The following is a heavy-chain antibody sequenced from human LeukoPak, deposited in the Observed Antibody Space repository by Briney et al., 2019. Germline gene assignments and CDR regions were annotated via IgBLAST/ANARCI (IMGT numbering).Heavy chain of an antibody. CDR3: ARGGHDILTGYYFPLDY. D-gene: IGHD3-9*01. CDR1: GGTFSSYA. CDR2: IIPIFGTA. J-gene: IGHJ4*02. V-gene: IGHV1-69*05. Sequence: SLKVSCKASGGTFSSYAIRWVRQAPGQGLEWMGGIIPIFGTANYAQMFQGRVTITTDESTSTAYMELSCLRSEDTAVYYCARGGHDILTGYYFPLDYWGQGTLVTVSS.